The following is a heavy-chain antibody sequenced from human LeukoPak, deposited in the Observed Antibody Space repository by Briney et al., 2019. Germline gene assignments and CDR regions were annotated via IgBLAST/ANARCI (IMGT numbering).Heavy chain of an antibody. V-gene: IGHV5-51*01. Sequence: GESLKIFCKGSGYSFSTYWIGWVRQMPGKGLEWVGIIYPDDSDTRYSPSFQGQVTISADKSINTAYLQLSSLKASDTAMYYCARQTDLDFVLVPAAVSFDYWGQGTLVTVSS. J-gene: IGHJ4*02. CDR3: ARQTDLDFVLVPAAVSFDY. CDR1: GYSFSTYW. D-gene: IGHD2-2*03. CDR2: IYPDDSDT.